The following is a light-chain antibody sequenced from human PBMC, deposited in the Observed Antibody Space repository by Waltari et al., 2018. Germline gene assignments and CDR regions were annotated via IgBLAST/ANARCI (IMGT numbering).Light chain of an antibody. J-gene: IGLJ2*01. CDR1: SSNIARNH. CDR3: ASWDDSLRGVV. V-gene: IGLV1-47*01. CDR2: NDD. Sequence: QSVLTQPPSASDSPGQRVTISCSGSSSNIARNHVYWYQQLPGPAPKLLIYNDDQRPSGVPARFSGSRSGTSAALAIGGLRSDDEADYYCASWDDSLRGVVFGGGTKLTVL.